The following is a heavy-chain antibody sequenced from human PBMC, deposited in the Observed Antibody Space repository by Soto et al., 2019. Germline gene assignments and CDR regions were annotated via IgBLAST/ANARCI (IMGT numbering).Heavy chain of an antibody. CDR2: ISWNSGSI. D-gene: IGHD4-4*01. V-gene: IGHV3-9*01. CDR1: GFTFYDCA. CDR3: AKDIGNYDLYGMDV. Sequence: PGGSLRLSCASSGFTFYDCAMHWVRQAPVKGLEWVSGISWNSGSIGYADSVKGRFTISRDNAKNSLYLQMNSLRAEDTALYYCAKDIGNYDLYGMDVWGQGTTVTVSS. J-gene: IGHJ6*02.